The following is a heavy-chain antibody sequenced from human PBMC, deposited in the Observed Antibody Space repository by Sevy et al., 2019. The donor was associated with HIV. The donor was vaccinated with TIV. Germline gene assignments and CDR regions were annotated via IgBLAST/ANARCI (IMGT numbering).Heavy chain of an antibody. D-gene: IGHD3-22*01. CDR1: GITFSNTW. CDR2: IKSKTDGGTT. J-gene: IGHJ4*02. CDR3: TTQWF. Sequence: GGSLRLSCAGSGITFSNTWMSWVRQAPGKGLEWIGRIKSKTDGGTTDYAAPVKGRFSISRDDSKNTLYLQMNSLKTEDTAVYCRTTQWFWGQGTLVTVSS. V-gene: IGHV3-15*01.